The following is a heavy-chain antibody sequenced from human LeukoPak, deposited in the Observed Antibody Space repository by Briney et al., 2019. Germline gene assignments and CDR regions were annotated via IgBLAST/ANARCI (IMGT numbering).Heavy chain of an antibody. Sequence: GGSLRLSCAASGFTFSSYWMHWVRRAPGKGLAWVSRINTDGISTSYADSVKGRFTISRDNAKNTLYLQMNSLGAEDTAVYYCARFSRGNPDYWGQGTLVTVSS. CDR1: GFTFSSYW. D-gene: IGHD2/OR15-2a*01. V-gene: IGHV3-74*01. J-gene: IGHJ4*02. CDR3: ARFSRGNPDY. CDR2: INTDGIST.